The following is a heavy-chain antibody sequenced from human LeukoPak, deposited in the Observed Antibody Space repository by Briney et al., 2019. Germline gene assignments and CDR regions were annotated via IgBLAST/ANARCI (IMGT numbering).Heavy chain of an antibody. CDR3: ARQPNSGYYNFDY. V-gene: IGHV1-2*02. CDR2: INPNSGGT. CDR1: GYTFTGYY. J-gene: IGHJ4*02. Sequence: ASVKVSCKTSGYTFTGYYMHWVRQAPGQGLEWMGWINPNSGGTNYAQKFQGRVTMTSDTSISTAYMELSRLRSDDTAVYYCARQPNSGYYNFDYWGQGTLVTVSS. D-gene: IGHD3-22*01.